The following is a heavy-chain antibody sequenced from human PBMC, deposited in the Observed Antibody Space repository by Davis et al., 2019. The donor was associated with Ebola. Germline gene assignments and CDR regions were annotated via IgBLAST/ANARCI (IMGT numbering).Heavy chain of an antibody. Sequence: ASVKVSCKASGYTFTSYGISWVRQAPGQGLEWMGWISAYNGNTNYAQKLQGRVTMTTDTSTSTAYMELRSLRSDDTAVYYCASGLEDYYDSSGYLGYWGQGTLVTVSS. D-gene: IGHD3-22*01. CDR3: ASGLEDYYDSSGYLGY. J-gene: IGHJ4*02. CDR1: GYTFTSYG. CDR2: ISAYNGNT. V-gene: IGHV1-18*04.